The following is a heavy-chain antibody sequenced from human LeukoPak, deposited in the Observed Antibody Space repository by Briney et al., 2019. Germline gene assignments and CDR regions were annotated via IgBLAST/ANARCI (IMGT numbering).Heavy chain of an antibody. CDR3: ARGKWELPPSYDY. CDR1: GFTFSSYS. CDR2: ISSSSSTI. J-gene: IGHJ4*02. Sequence: GGSLRLSCAASGFTFSSYSMNWVRQAPGKGLEWVSSISSSSSTIYYADSVKGRFTISRDNAKNSLYLQMNSLRAEDTAVYYCARGKWELPPSYDYWGQGTLVTASS. D-gene: IGHD1-26*01. V-gene: IGHV3-48*04.